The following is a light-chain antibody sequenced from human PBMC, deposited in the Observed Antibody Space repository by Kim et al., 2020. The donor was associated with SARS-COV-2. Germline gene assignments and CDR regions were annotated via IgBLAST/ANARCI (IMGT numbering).Light chain of an antibody. CDR2: AAS. V-gene: IGKV1-39*01. CDR3: QHSYRIPYT. CDR1: HSISTY. Sequence: DIEMTQSPSSLSASVGDRVTITCRASHSISTYLNWYQHKPGEAPNLLIYAASTLQSGVPSRFSGSGSGTDFTLIISSLQPEDFATYYCQHSYRIPYTFGQGTKVDIK. J-gene: IGKJ2*01.